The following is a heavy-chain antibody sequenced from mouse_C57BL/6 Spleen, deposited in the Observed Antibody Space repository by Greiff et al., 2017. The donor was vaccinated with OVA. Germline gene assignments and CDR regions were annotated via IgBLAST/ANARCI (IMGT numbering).Heavy chain of an antibody. CDR3: ARDSSSWYFDV. CDR2: IDPSDSYT. V-gene: IGHV1-69*01. Sequence: VQLQQPGAELVMPGASVKLSCKASGYTFTSYWMHWVKQRPGQGLEWIGEIDPSDSYTNYNQKFKGKSTLTVDKSSSTAYMQLSSLTSEDSAVYYCARDSSSWYFDVWGTGTTVTVSS. CDR1: GYTFTSYW. D-gene: IGHD1-1*01. J-gene: IGHJ1*03.